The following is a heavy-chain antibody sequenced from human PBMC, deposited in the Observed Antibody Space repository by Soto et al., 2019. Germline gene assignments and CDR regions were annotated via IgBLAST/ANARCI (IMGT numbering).Heavy chain of an antibody. D-gene: IGHD3-10*01. V-gene: IGHV1-2*02. CDR1: GYTFTGYY. J-gene: IGHJ6*02. CDR3: ARVGQLLWFGELSGSPSYGMDV. Sequence: GASVKVSCKASGYTFTGYYMHWVRQAPGQGLEWMGWINPNSGGTNYAQKFQGRVTMTRDTSISTAYMELSRLRSDDTAVYYCARVGQLLWFGELSGSPSYGMDVWGQGTTVTVSS. CDR2: INPNSGGT.